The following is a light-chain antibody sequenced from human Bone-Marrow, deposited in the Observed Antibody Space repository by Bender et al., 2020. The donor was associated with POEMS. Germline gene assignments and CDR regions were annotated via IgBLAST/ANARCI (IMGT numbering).Light chain of an antibody. CDR2: EGS. V-gene: IGLV2-23*01. J-gene: IGLJ2*01. Sequence: QSALTQPASVSGSPGQSITISCTGSSSDVGSYNFVSWYQHHPGKVPKVVVYEGSRRPSGVSNRFSGSKSGNTASLTISGLQAEDEADYYCCSYAGVNTWLFGGGTKLTVL. CDR1: SSDVGSYNF. CDR3: CSYAGVNTWL.